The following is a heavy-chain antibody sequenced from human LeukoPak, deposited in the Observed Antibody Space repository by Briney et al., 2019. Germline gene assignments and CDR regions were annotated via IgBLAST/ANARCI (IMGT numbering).Heavy chain of an antibody. J-gene: IGHJ2*01. D-gene: IGHD4-17*01. CDR1: ANTFTDYY. Sequence: ASVKVSCKASANTFTDYYMHWVRQAPGQGLEWMGIFNPAGGRTSYAQKFQGRVTITRDRSTSTLYMELSSLRSEDTAVYYCARDQAAVTTPLDWSFALWGRGTLVTVSS. CDR3: ARDQAAVTTPLDWSFAL. CDR2: FNPAGGRT. V-gene: IGHV1-46*01.